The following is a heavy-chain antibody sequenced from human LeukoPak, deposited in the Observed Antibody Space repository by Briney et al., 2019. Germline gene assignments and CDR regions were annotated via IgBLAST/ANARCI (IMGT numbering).Heavy chain of an antibody. CDR3: ARGQLPGNY. J-gene: IGHJ4*02. V-gene: IGHV3-7*05. CDR1: GLTFSRDW. D-gene: IGHD2-2*01. Sequence: GGSLRLSCAASGLTFSRDWMTWVRQAPGKGLEWVANIKQDGREKYYVDSVKGRFTISRDNARNSLYLQMNSLRAEDTAVYYCARGQLPGNYWGQGTLVTASS. CDR2: IKQDGREK.